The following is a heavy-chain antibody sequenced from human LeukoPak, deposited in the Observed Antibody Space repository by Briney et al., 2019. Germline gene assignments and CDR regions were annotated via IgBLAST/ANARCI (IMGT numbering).Heavy chain of an antibody. V-gene: IGHV3-23*01. J-gene: IGHJ2*01. D-gene: IGHD1-26*01. Sequence: GGSLRLSCAASEFTFGTYAMQWVRQAPGKGLEWVSGISGSGGSTWYADSVKGRFTISRDNAQNTLYLQMNSLRAEDTAVYYCARGAYGSRYFDLWGRGTLVTVSS. CDR2: ISGSGGST. CDR1: EFTFGTYA. CDR3: ARGAYGSRYFDL.